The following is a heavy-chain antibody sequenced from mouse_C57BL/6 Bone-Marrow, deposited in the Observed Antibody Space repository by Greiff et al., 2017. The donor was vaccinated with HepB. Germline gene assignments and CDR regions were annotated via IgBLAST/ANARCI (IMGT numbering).Heavy chain of an antibody. Sequence: QVQLQQSGAELARPGASVKLSCKASGYTFTSYGISWVKQRTGQGLEWIGEIYPRSGNTYYNEKFKGKATLTADKSSSTAYMELRSLTSEDSAVDFCTKNYYGSSYFFDYWGKGTSLTVSS. CDR1: GYTFTSYG. CDR2: IYPRSGNT. J-gene: IGHJ2*02. CDR3: TKNYYGSSYFFDY. V-gene: IGHV1-81*01. D-gene: IGHD1-1*01.